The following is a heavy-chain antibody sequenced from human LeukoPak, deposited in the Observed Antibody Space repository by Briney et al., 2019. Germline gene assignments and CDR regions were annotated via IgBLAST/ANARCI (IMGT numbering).Heavy chain of an antibody. Sequence: SETLSLTCTVSGGSISSYYWSWLRQPPGKGLEYIGYIHYSGSTNYNPSLKSRVTISLDTSGNQFSLKLNSVTAADTAVYYCAKSNGYGLIDIWGQGTMVTVSS. D-gene: IGHD3-22*01. J-gene: IGHJ3*02. CDR1: GGSISSYY. CDR2: IHYSGST. V-gene: IGHV4-59*12. CDR3: AKSNGYGLIDI.